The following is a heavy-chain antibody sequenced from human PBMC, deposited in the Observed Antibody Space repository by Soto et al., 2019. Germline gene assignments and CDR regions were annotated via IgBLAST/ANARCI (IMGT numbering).Heavy chain of an antibody. D-gene: IGHD3-10*02. CDR1: GFTFSNFG. CDR2: ISSTGGTT. J-gene: IGHJ4*02. CDR3: AKGGDSTNYVGVSGEFDY. Sequence: GGSLRLSCAASGFTFSNFGMSWVRQPPGKGLEWVSAISSTGGTTYYADSVKGRFTISRDNSKNTLSLQMNSLRAEDAAVYYCAKGGDSTNYVGVSGEFDYWGQGTPVTVS. V-gene: IGHV3-23*01.